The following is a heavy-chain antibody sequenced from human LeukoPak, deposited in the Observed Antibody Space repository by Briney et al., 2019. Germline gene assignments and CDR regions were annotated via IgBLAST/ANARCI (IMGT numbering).Heavy chain of an antibody. Sequence: SETLSLTCTVSGGSISSGGYYWNWIRQHPEKGLEWIGYIYHSGTTYYNPPLKSRVSISVDTSKNQFSLKLSSVTAADTAVYYCARNSSTLRYCSGGDCYSNWFDPWGQGTLVTVSS. CDR1: GGSISSGGYY. J-gene: IGHJ5*02. D-gene: IGHD2-15*01. CDR3: ARNSSTLRYCSGGDCYSNWFDP. V-gene: IGHV4-31*03. CDR2: IYHSGTT.